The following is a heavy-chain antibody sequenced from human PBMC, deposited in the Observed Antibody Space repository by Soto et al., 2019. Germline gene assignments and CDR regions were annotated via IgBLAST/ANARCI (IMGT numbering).Heavy chain of an antibody. J-gene: IGHJ6*02. CDR2: ITYEGSQI. V-gene: IGHV3-30*18. Sequence: QVQLVESGGGVVQPGRSLRLSCAASGFTFPRFGMHWVRQAPGKGLEWVALITYEGSQIYYADAVKGRFTISRDKGDNTLYLQMDNLRTEDTATYFCAKGRGEMNWANYYGLDVWGQGTTVAVSS. D-gene: IGHD7-27*01. CDR3: AKGRGEMNWANYYGLDV. CDR1: GFTFPRFG.